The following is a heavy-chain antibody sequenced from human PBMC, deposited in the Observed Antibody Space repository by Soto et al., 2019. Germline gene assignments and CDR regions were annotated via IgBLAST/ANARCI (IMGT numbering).Heavy chain of an antibody. J-gene: IGHJ3*02. V-gene: IGHV3-48*03. Sequence: GGSLRLSCAASGFTFSSYEMNWVRQAPGKGLEWVSYISSSGSTIYYADSVKGRFTISRDNAKNSLYLQMNSLRAEDTAVYYCARAYSDAFDIWGQGTMVTVSS. CDR3: ARAYSDAFDI. D-gene: IGHD2-15*01. CDR1: GFTFSSYE. CDR2: ISSSGSTI.